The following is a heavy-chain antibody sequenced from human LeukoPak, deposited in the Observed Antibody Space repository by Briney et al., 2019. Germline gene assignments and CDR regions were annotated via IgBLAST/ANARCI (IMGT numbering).Heavy chain of an antibody. CDR1: GYTFTSYG. CDR3: ARGPVVAATNLYYYYYVDV. V-gene: IGHV1-8*03. CDR2: MNPNSGNT. Sequence: GASVKVSCKASGYTFTSYGISWVRQATGQGREWMGWMNPNSGNTGYAQKFQGRVTITRNTSISTAYMELSSLRSEDTAVYYCARGPVVAATNLYYYYYVDVWGKGTTVTVSS. J-gene: IGHJ6*03. D-gene: IGHD2-15*01.